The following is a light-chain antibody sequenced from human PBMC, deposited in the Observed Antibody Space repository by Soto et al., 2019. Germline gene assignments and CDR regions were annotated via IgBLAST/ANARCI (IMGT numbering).Light chain of an antibody. V-gene: IGKV1-17*01. J-gene: IGKJ1*01. CDR3: LQHNNYPRT. Sequence: DIQMTQSPSSLSASVGDRDTITCRASQGIRNDLNWYQQKPGKAPKRLIYAASSLQSGVPSRFSGSGSGTEFTLTISSLQPEDFATYYCLQHNNYPRTFGQGTKVEIK. CDR1: QGIRND. CDR2: AAS.